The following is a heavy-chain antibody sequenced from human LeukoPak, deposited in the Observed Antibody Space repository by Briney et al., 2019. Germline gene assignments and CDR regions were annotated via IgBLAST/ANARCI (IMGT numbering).Heavy chain of an antibody. CDR2: MNPNSGNT. J-gene: IGHJ4*02. D-gene: IGHD2-15*01. Sequence: ASVKVSCKASGYTFTSYDINWVRQATGQGLEWMGWMNPNSGNTGYAQKFQGRVTMTRNTSISTAYMGLSSLRSEDTAVYYCARVDCSGGSCYSGFDYWGQGTLVTVSS. CDR1: GYTFTSYD. V-gene: IGHV1-8*01. CDR3: ARVDCSGGSCYSGFDY.